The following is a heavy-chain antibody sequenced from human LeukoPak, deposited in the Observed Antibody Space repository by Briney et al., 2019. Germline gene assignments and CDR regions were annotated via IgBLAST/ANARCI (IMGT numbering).Heavy chain of an antibody. V-gene: IGHV4-39*07. Sequence: MPSETLSLTCTVSGDSISTSNSYWGWIRQPPGKGLEWIGSIYYSGSTYYNPSLKSRVTISVDTSKNQFSLKLSSVTAADTAVYYCATSGWNRRFDPWGQGTLVTVSS. CDR1: GDSISTSNSY. D-gene: IGHD6-19*01. CDR2: IYYSGST. J-gene: IGHJ5*02. CDR3: ATSGWNRRFDP.